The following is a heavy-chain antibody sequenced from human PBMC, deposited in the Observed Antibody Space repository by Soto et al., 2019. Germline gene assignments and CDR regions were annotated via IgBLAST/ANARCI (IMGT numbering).Heavy chain of an antibody. CDR1: GGSIGSGGYY. Sequence: PSDTLSLTCTVSGGSIGSGGYYWSWIRQHPGKGLEWIGYIYYSGITYYNPSLKSRVTISVGTSKNQFSLKLSSVTAADTAVYYCARSPGYYFDYWGQGTLVNVSS. CDR3: ARSPGYYFDY. CDR2: IYYSGIT. V-gene: IGHV4-31*03. J-gene: IGHJ4*02.